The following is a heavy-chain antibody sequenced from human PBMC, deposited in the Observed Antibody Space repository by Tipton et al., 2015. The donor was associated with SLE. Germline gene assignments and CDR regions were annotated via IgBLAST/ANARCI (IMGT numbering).Heavy chain of an antibody. CDR2: IYSGGST. J-gene: IGHJ6*02. CDR1: GFTVSSNY. CDR3: ARGKPGDRGGSYCMDV. D-gene: IGHD1-26*01. V-gene: IGHV3-53*05. Sequence: GSLRLSCAASGFTVSSNYMSWVRQAPGKGLEWVSVIYSGGSTYYADSVKGRFTISRDNSKNTLCLQMNSLRAEDTAVYYCARGKPGDRGGSYCMDVWGQGTTVTVSS.